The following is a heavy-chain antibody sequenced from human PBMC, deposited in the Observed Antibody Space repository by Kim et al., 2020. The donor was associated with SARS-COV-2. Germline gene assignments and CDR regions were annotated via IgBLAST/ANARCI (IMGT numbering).Heavy chain of an antibody. J-gene: IGHJ4*02. CDR1: GFTFSSYW. D-gene: IGHD2-15*01. V-gene: IGHV3-74*01. CDR3: GRVRRYCSGGSCYRELWDY. CDR2: INSDGSST. Sequence: GGSLRLSCAASGFTFSSYWMHWVRQAPGKGLVWVSRINSDGSSTSYADSVKGRFTISRDNAKNTLYLQMNSLRAEDTVVYYCGRVRRYCSGGSCYRELWDYWGQGTLVTVSS.